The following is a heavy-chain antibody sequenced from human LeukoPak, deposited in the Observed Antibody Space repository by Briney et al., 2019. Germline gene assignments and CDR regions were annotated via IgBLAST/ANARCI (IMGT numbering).Heavy chain of an antibody. J-gene: IGHJ3*02. CDR2: INPNSGGT. CDR1: GYTFTGYY. D-gene: IGHD3-22*01. Sequence: VASVKVSCKASGYTFTGYYMHWVRQAPGQGLEWMGWINPNSGGTNYAQKFQGRVTMTRDTSISTAYMELSRLRSDDTAVYYCARDNFLITMIVVAGDAFDIWGQGTMVTVSS. CDR3: ARDNFLITMIVVAGDAFDI. V-gene: IGHV1-2*02.